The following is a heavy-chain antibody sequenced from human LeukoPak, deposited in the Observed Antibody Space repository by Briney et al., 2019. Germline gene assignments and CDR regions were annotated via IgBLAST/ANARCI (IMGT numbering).Heavy chain of an antibody. D-gene: IGHD3-22*01. V-gene: IGHV4-59*08. CDR1: GGSISSYY. Sequence: PSETLSLTCTVSGGSISSYYWSWIRQPPGKGLEWIGYIYYSGSTNYNPSLKSRVTISVDTSKNQFSLKLSSVTAADTAVDYCAXXXXDTYYYDSSGYLTPNDAFDIWGQGTMVTVSS. J-gene: IGHJ3*02. CDR3: AXXXXDTYYYDSSGYLTPNDAFDI. CDR2: IYYSGST.